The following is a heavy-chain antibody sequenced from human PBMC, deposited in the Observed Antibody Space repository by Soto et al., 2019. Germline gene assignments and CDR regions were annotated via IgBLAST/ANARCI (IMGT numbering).Heavy chain of an antibody. Sequence: TLSLTCAISGDSVSSNSAAGNWIRQSPSRGLEWLGRTYYRSKWYNDYAVSVKSRITINPDTSKNQFSLQLNSVTPEDTAVYYCARSIAVAKANWFDPWGQGTLVTVSS. D-gene: IGHD6-19*01. V-gene: IGHV6-1*01. CDR3: ARSIAVAKANWFDP. J-gene: IGHJ5*02. CDR1: GDSVSSNSAA. CDR2: TYYRSKWYN.